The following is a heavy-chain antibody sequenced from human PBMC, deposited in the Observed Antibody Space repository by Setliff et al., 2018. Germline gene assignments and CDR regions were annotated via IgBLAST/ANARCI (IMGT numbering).Heavy chain of an antibody. D-gene: IGHD2-15*01. Sequence: SVKVSCKASGGTFTNYAINWVRQAPGQGLEWMGGINPIFGTADYTQNFQGRVTITTDESTSTAYMELSSLRSEDTAIYYCATERGMVVSATDYYYYMDVWGEGTTVTVSS. CDR1: GGTFTNYA. CDR2: INPIFGTA. CDR3: ATERGMVVSATDYYYYMDV. J-gene: IGHJ6*03. V-gene: IGHV1-69*05.